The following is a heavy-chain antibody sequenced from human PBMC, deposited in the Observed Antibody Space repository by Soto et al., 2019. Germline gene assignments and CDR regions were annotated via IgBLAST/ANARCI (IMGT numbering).Heavy chain of an antibody. CDR1: GFTFSSYW. Sequence: EVQLVESGGGLVQPGGSLRLSCAASGFTFSSYWMHWVRQAPGKGRVWVARINSDGSSTSYADSVKGRFTISRDNAKNTLYMQMNSQGAEETAVYYCARDLRTYYDSSGYYGDWGQVTLVTVSS. D-gene: IGHD3-22*01. CDR3: ARDLRTYYDSSGYYGD. V-gene: IGHV3-74*01. CDR2: INSDGSST. J-gene: IGHJ4*02.